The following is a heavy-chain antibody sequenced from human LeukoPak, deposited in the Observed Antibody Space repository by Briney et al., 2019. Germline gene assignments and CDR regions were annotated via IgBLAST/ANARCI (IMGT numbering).Heavy chain of an antibody. Sequence: GGSLRLSCAASGFTFSDYYMSWIRQAPGKGLEWVSYISSSGSTIYYADSVKGRFTISRDNAKNSLYLQMNSLRAEDTAVYYCASAYYYDSSGYYALRYWGQGTLVTVSS. J-gene: IGHJ4*02. CDR3: ASAYYYDSSGYYALRY. CDR2: ISSSGSTI. D-gene: IGHD3-22*01. V-gene: IGHV3-11*04. CDR1: GFTFSDYY.